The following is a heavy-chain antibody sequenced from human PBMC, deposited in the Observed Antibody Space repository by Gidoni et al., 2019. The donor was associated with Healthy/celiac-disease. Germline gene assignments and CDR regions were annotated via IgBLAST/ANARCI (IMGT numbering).Heavy chain of an antibody. CDR3: ARGDVRYRPPGTRNWFDP. Sequence: QVQLQQWGAGLLKPSETLSLTCAVYGGSFSGYYWSWIRQPPGKGLEWIGEINHSGSTNYNPSLKSRVTISVDTSKNQFSRKLSSVTAADTAVYYCARGDVRYRPPGTRNWFDPWGQGTLVTVSS. CDR2: INHSGST. J-gene: IGHJ5*02. CDR1: GGSFSGYY. V-gene: IGHV4-34*01. D-gene: IGHD3-9*01.